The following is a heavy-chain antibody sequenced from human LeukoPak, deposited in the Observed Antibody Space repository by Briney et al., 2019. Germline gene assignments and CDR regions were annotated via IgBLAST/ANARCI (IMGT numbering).Heavy chain of an antibody. CDR3: ARVRWLQLGYFDY. D-gene: IGHD5-24*01. CDR2: IYHSGNT. V-gene: IGHV4-38-2*02. J-gene: IGHJ4*02. Sequence: SETLSLTCTVSGYSISTSYYWGWIRQPPGKGLEWIGSIYHSGNTYYNPSLKSRVTISVDTSKNQFSLKLNSVTAADTAVYYCARVRWLQLGYFDYWGQGTLVTVSS. CDR1: GYSISTSYY.